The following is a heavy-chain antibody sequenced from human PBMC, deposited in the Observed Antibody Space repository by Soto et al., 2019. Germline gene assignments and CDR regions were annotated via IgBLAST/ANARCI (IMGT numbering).Heavy chain of an antibody. CDR3: AKSPLGYCSGGSCYPPHYFDY. CDR2: VGGCGDST. Sequence: EVQLLDSGGGLVQPGGSLRLSCAASGFTFSNYAMSRVRQAPGKGLEWVSGVGGCGDSTYYADSVKGRFTISRDNSKDTLYLQMNSLRAEDTAVYYCAKSPLGYCSGGSCYPPHYFDYWGQGTLVTVSS. V-gene: IGHV3-23*01. D-gene: IGHD2-15*01. CDR1: GFTFSNYA. J-gene: IGHJ4*02.